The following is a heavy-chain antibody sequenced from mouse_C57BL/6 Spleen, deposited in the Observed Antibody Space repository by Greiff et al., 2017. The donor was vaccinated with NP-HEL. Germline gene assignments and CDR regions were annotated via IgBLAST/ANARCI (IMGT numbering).Heavy chain of an antibody. CDR3: ARLYAMDY. CDR2: ISDGGSYT. J-gene: IGHJ4*01. Sequence: EVKLVESGGGLVKPGGSLKLSCAASGFTFSSYAMSWVRQTPEKRLEWVATISDGGSYTYYPDNVKGRFTISRDNAKNNLYLQMSHLKSEDTAMYYCARLYAMDYWGQGTSVTVSS. V-gene: IGHV5-4*03. CDR1: GFTFSSYA.